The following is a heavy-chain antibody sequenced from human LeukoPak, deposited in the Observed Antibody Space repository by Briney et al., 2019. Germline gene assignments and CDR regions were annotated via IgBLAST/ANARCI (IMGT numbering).Heavy chain of an antibody. V-gene: IGHV4-30-4*01. D-gene: IGHD4-17*01. CDR1: GDSIGSGDYY. J-gene: IGHJ4*02. CDR3: ARDAGDLDY. CDR2: IYYSGST. Sequence: SETLSLTCTVSGDSIGSGDYYWSWIRQPPGKGLEWIGHIYYSGSTNYNPSLKSRVIISVDTSKNQFSLKLTSVTAADTAVYYCARDAGDLDYWGQGTLVTVSS.